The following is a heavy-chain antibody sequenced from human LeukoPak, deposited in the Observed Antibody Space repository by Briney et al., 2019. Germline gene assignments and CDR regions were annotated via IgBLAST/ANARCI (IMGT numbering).Heavy chain of an antibody. CDR1: GYTFSGYY. Sequence: GASVKVSCKASGYTFSGYYMHWVRQAPGQGLEWMGWINPNSGGTNYAQKFQGRVTMTRDTSISTAYMELSRLRSDDTAVYYCARGDCSGGSCYFRTEYFHHWGQGTLVTVSS. D-gene: IGHD2-15*01. CDR3: ARGDCSGGSCYFRTEYFHH. CDR2: INPNSGGT. V-gene: IGHV1-2*02. J-gene: IGHJ1*01.